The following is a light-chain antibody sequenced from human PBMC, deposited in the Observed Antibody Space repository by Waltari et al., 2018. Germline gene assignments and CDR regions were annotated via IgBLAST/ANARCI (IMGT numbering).Light chain of an antibody. Sequence: ETVLTQSPVTLSLSPGEGATLSCKASQSVGSSLAWYQQKPGQAPGLLIYNASNRAAGIPARFSGSGSGTDFTLTISSLEPEDFAVYYCQQRSNWNTFGQGTKLEIK. CDR3: QQRSNWNT. CDR2: NAS. CDR1: QSVGSS. V-gene: IGKV3-11*01. J-gene: IGKJ2*01.